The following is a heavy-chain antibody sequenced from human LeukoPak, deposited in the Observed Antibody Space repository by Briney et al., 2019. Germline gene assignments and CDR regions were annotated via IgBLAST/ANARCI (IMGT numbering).Heavy chain of an antibody. Sequence: GESLKISCKGSGYSFTTYWIGWVRQMPGKGLEWMGIIYPGDSDTRYSPSFQGQVTISVDKSISTAYLQWSSLKASDTAMYHCARLPYYYDRSGDRRAEYFQYWGQGTLVTVSS. D-gene: IGHD3-22*01. CDR1: GYSFTTYW. CDR2: IYPGDSDT. V-gene: IGHV5-51*01. CDR3: ARLPYYYDRSGDRRAEYFQY. J-gene: IGHJ1*01.